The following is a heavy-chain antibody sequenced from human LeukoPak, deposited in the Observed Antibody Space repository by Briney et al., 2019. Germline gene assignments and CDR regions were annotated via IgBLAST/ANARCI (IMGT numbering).Heavy chain of an antibody. Sequence: GGSLRLSCTASGFTFSSYAFHWVRQAPGKGLEWVAIISYDGGFKYYTDSVKGRFTISRDNSKNTLYLQLNSLRAEDTAVYHCARSPYYDSSTYQDFWGQGTLVTVSS. V-gene: IGHV3-30-3*01. CDR3: ARSPYYDSSTYQDF. CDR2: ISYDGGFK. D-gene: IGHD3-22*01. J-gene: IGHJ4*02. CDR1: GFTFSSYA.